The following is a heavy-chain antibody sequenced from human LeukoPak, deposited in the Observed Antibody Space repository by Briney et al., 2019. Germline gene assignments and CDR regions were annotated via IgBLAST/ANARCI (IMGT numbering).Heavy chain of an antibody. D-gene: IGHD6-19*01. CDR2: ISYGGSNK. Sequence: PGRSLRLSCAASGFTFSSYGMHWVRQAPGKGLEWVAVISYGGSNKYYADSVKGRFTISRDNSKNTLYLQMNSLRAEDTAVYYCAKALSSGFDYWGQGTLVTVSS. V-gene: IGHV3-30*18. J-gene: IGHJ4*02. CDR1: GFTFSSYG. CDR3: AKALSSGFDY.